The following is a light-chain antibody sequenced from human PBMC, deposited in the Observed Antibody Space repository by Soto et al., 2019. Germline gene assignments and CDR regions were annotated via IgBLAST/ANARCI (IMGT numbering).Light chain of an antibody. J-gene: IGLJ2*01. V-gene: IGLV3-21*02. CDR1: DNGSKP. Sequence: SYELTQPPSVSVAPGQTARITCGGSDNGSKPVHWYQQKPGQAPVLVVFGNSDRASGIPERLSGSNSGNTATLTISRVEAGDEADYYCQVWDSSSDRLVVFGGGTKLTVL. CDR3: QVWDSSSDRLVV. CDR2: GNS.